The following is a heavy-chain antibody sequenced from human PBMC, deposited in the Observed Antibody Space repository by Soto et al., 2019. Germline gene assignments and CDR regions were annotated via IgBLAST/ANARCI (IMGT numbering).Heavy chain of an antibody. CDR1: GGSISSYY. CDR3: AREGHDSSGY. CDR2: IYYSGST. V-gene: IGHV4-59*01. Sequence: PSETLSLTXTVSGGSISSYYWSWIRQPPGKGLEWIGYIYYSGSTNYNPSLKSRVTISVDTSKNQFSLKLSSVTAADTAVYYCAREGHDSSGYWGQGTLVTVSS. J-gene: IGHJ4*02. D-gene: IGHD3-22*01.